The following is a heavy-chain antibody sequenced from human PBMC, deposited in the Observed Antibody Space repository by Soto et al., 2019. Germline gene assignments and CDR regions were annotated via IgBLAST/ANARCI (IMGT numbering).Heavy chain of an antibody. Sequence: ASVTVSCQASGYTFTISVIIWVRQAHGQGLEWMGWISTYNGDTNYAQTFQGRVTMTTDTSTSTVYMELRSLRAEDTALYYCAKDRPRRTSGYFFDYWGQGTPVTVSS. CDR1: GYTFTISV. V-gene: IGHV1-18*01. D-gene: IGHD1-1*01. CDR2: ISTYNGDT. CDR3: AKDRPRRTSGYFFDY. J-gene: IGHJ4*02.